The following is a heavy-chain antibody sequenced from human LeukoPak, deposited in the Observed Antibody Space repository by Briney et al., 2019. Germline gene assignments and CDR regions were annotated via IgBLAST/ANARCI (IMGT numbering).Heavy chain of an antibody. V-gene: IGHV3-30*02. CDR3: AKDADFWTGYGPDF. D-gene: IGHD3/OR15-3a*01. CDR2: IQNDGSNK. CDR1: GFTFSTYG. Sequence: GGSLRLSCTASGFTFSTYGMHWVRQAPGKGLEWVAFIQNDGSNKYNADSVRGRFTISRDNSKNTLYLQVNSLRAEDTAVYYCAKDADFWTGYGPDFWGQGTLVTVSS. J-gene: IGHJ4*02.